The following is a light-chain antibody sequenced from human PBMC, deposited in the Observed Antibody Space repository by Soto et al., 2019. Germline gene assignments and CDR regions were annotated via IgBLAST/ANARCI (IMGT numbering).Light chain of an antibody. V-gene: IGLV2-14*01. CDR2: EVS. Sequence: QSMLTQPASVSGSPGQSITISCTGTSGDVGGYNYVSWSQQHPGKAPQLMIYEVSNRPSGVSNRFSGSKSGNTASLTISGLQAEDEADYYCRSYTRSSTYVFGTGTKV. CDR1: SGDVGGYNY. CDR3: RSYTRSSTYV. J-gene: IGLJ1*01.